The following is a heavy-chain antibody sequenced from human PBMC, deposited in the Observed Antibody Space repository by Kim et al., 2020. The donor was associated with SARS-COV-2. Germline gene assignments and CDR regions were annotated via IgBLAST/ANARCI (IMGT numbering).Heavy chain of an antibody. J-gene: IGHJ4*02. CDR1: GFTFSNAW. D-gene: IGHD3-10*01. CDR3: TTGDYYGSGRWH. V-gene: IGHV3-15*01. Sequence: GGSLRLSCAASGFTFSNAWMSWVRQAPGKGLEWVGRIKSKTDGGTTDYAAPVKGRFTISRDDSKNTLYLQMNSLKTEDTAVYYCTTGDYYGSGRWHWGQGTLVTVSS. CDR2: IKSKTDGGTT.